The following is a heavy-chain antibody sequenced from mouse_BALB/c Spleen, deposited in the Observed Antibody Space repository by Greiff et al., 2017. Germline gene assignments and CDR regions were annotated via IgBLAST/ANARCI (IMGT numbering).Heavy chain of an antibody. V-gene: IGHV5-17*02. CDR2: ISSGSSTI. CDR3: ASEDRSSYGGFDY. Sequence: EVHLVESGGGLVQPGGSRKLSCAASGFTFSSFGMHWVRQAPEKGLEWVAYISSGSSTIYYADTVKGRFTISRDSPKNTLFLQMCSLKSEDTAMYDCASEDRSSYGGFDYWGQGTMVTVSA. J-gene: IGHJ3*01. CDR1: GFTFSSFG. D-gene: IGHD1-1*01.